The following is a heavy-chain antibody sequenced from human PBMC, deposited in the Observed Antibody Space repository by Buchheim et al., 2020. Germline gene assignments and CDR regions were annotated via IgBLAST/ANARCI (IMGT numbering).Heavy chain of an antibody. V-gene: IGHV1-46*03. D-gene: IGHD3-3*01. CDR2: INTSGGNT. CDR3: ARERGDFRSGNNYYYGMDV. CDR1: GYALTSYD. Sequence: QVQLVQSGAEVKKPGASVKISCKASGYALTSYDMHWVRQAPGQGLEWVGRINTSGGNTNYAPNFQGRVTVTRDTSTSTVYMELSSLRSEDTAVYYCARERGDFRSGNNYYYGMDVWGQGTT. J-gene: IGHJ6*02.